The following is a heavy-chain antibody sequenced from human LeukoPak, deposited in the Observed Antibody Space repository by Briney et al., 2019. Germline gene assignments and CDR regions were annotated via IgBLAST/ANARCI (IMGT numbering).Heavy chain of an antibody. V-gene: IGHV3-23*01. CDR3: AKFQTHYGDTFDY. CDR2: ISGSGGST. Sequence: GGSLRLSCAASGFTFSSYAMSWVRQAPGKGLEWVSAISGSGGSTYYADSVKGRFTISRDNSKNTLYLQMNSLGAEDTAVYYCAKFQTHYGDTFDYWGQGTLVTVSS. CDR1: GFTFSSYA. D-gene: IGHD4-17*01. J-gene: IGHJ4*02.